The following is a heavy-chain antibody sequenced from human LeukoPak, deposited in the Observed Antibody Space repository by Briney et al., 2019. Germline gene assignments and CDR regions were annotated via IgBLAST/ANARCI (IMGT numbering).Heavy chain of an antibody. Sequence: SETLSLTCTVSGGSISSYYWSWIRQPPGKGLEWIGYIYYSGSTNYNPSLKSRVTISVDTSKNQFSLKLSSVTAADTAVYYCARESGDIVVVPAFDYWGQGTLVTVSS. D-gene: IGHD2-2*01. CDR1: GGSISSYY. CDR3: ARESGDIVVVPAFDY. J-gene: IGHJ4*02. V-gene: IGHV4-59*12. CDR2: IYYSGST.